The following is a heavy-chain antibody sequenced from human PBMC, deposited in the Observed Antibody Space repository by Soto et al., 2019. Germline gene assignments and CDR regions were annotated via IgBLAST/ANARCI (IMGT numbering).Heavy chain of an antibody. CDR3: ERVDGSGGSCYYFDY. J-gene: IGHJ4*02. CDR1: GGTFSSYA. CDR2: IIPIFGTA. V-gene: IGHV1-69*01. Sequence: QVQLVQSGAEVKKPGSSVKVSCKASGGTFSSYAISWVRQAPGQGLEWMGGIIPIFGTANYAQKFQGRVTITADESTSTAYIELSSLSSEDTAVYYCERVDGSGGSCYYFDYWGQGTLVTVSS. D-gene: IGHD2-15*01.